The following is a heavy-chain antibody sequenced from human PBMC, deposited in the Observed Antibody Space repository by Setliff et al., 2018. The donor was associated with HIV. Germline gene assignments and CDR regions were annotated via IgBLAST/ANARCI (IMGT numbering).Heavy chain of an antibody. D-gene: IGHD3-10*01. Sequence: GASVKVSCKTSGYTFTDAFINWVRQAPGQGLEWMGGIIPILGKAHHAQNFRGRVTFTADRSTNTAFMELSGLRSDDTAMYFCAKMQRNNHYGGADVSWGQGTLVTVSS. CDR1: GYTFTDAF. CDR2: IIPILGKA. V-gene: IGHV1-69*10. CDR3: AKMQRNNHYGGADVS. J-gene: IGHJ5*02.